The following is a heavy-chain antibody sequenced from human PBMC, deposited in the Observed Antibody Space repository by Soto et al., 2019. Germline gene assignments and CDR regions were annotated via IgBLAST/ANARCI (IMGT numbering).Heavy chain of an antibody. Sequence: QVQLVQSGAEVKKPGSSVKVSCKASGGTFSSYTISWVRQAPGQGLEWMGRIIPILGIANYAQKFQGRVMITADKSTSTAYMELSSLRSEDTAVYYCAREPEVAATPQYFQHWGQGTLVTVSS. CDR3: AREPEVAATPQYFQH. D-gene: IGHD2-15*01. CDR2: IIPILGIA. CDR1: GGTFSSYT. V-gene: IGHV1-69*08. J-gene: IGHJ1*01.